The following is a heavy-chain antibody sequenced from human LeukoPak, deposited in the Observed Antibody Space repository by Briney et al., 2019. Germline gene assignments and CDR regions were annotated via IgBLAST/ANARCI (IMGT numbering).Heavy chain of an antibody. CDR1: GFTLRSNW. D-gene: IGHD6-13*01. V-gene: IGHV3-7*03. CDR2: IKQDGSHK. J-gene: IGHJ4*02. Sequence: PGGSLRLSCAASGFTLRSNWMSWVRQAPGKGLEWVANIKQDGSHKNYADSVKGRFTISRDNAKNSLYLQMNSLRAEDMALYYCAKGRTSSSWYADYWGQGALVTVSS. CDR3: AKGRTSSSWYADY.